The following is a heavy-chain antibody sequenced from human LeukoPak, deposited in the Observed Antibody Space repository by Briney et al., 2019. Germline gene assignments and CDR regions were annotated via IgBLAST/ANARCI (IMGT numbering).Heavy chain of an antibody. CDR1: GFTFSNYA. J-gene: IGHJ2*01. Sequence: GGSLRLSCAASGFTFSNYAIHWVRQAPGKGLEWVAVISYDGSKKYYADSVKGRFTISRDNSKNTLYLQMNSLRVEDTAVFYCARERGYSSWKWYFDLWGRGTLVTVSS. CDR3: ARERGYSSWKWYFDL. D-gene: IGHD6-13*01. CDR2: ISYDGSKK. V-gene: IGHV3-30-3*01.